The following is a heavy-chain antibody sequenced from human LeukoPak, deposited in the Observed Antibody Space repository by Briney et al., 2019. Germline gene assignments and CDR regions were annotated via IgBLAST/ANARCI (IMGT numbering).Heavy chain of an antibody. CDR3: ASDPFDSSGYYPLDY. CDR2: ISYDGSNK. Sequence: GGSLRLSCAASGFTFSSYGMHWVRQAPGKGLEWVAVISYDGSNKYYADSMKGRFTISRHNSKSTLYLQMNSLRPEDTAVYYCASDPFDSSGYYPLDYWGQGTLVTVSS. V-gene: IGHV3-30*03. CDR1: GFTFSSYG. J-gene: IGHJ4*02. D-gene: IGHD3-22*01.